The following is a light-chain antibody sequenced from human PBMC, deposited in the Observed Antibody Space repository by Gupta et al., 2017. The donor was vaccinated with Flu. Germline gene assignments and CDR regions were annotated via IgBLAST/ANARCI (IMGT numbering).Light chain of an antibody. V-gene: IGLV4-69*01. CDR3: QTWGSGVRV. J-gene: IGLJ2*01. CDR1: SGDSSNA. CDR2: INSDGSH. Sequence: QLVLTQSPSASASLGASVKIPCTLSSGDSSNAIAWHQQQAEKGPRYVMKINSDGSHIKGDDLPDRFSGSSSGAERYLTISSLQAEDEADYYCQTWGSGVRVFGGGTKVTVL.